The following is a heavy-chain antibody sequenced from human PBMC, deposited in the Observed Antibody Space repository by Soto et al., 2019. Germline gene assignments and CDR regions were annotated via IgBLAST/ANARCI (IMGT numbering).Heavy chain of an antibody. V-gene: IGHV1-8*01. CDR1: GYTFTSYD. CDR2: MNPNSGNT. Sequence: ASVKVSCKASGYTFTSYDINWVRQATGQGLEWMGWMNPNSGNTGYAQKFQGRVTMTRNTSISTAYMELSSLRSEDTAVYYCARGQRILTGYYDYYYYYYMDVWGKGTTVTVS. CDR3: ARGQRILTGYYDYYYYYYMDV. J-gene: IGHJ6*03. D-gene: IGHD3-9*01.